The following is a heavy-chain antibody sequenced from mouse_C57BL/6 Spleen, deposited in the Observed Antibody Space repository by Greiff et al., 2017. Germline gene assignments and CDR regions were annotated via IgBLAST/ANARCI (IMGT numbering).Heavy chain of an antibody. V-gene: IGHV10-1*01. Sequence: EVMLVESGGGLVQPKGSLKLSCAASGFSFNTYAMNWVRQAPGKGLEWVARIRSKSNNYATYYADSVKDRFTISRDDSESMLYLQMNNLKTEDTAMYYCVSPLYYDYDEGYAMDYWGQGTSVTVSS. CDR2: IRSKSNNYAT. J-gene: IGHJ4*01. CDR1: GFSFNTYA. D-gene: IGHD2-4*01. CDR3: VSPLYYDYDEGYAMDY.